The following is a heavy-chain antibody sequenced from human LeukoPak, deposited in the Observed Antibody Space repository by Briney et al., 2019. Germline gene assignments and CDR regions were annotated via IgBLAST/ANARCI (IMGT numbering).Heavy chain of an antibody. D-gene: IGHD2-2*01. CDR3: ARVSYCSSTSCFDY. V-gene: IGHV3-48*03. CDR1: GFTFSSYE. Sequence: GGSLRLSCAASGFTFSSYEMNWVRQAPGKGLEWVSYISSSGSTIYYADSVKGRFTISRDNAKNSLYLQMNSLRAEDTAVYYCARVSYCSSTSCFDYWGQGTLVTVSS. J-gene: IGHJ4*02. CDR2: ISSSGSTI.